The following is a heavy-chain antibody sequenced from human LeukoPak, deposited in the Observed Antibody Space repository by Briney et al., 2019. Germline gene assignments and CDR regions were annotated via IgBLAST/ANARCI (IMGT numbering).Heavy chain of an antibody. Sequence: GGSLRLSCAASGFTFSSYAMSWVRQAPGKGLEWVSAISGSGGSTYYADSVKGRFTISRDNSKNTLYLQMNSLRAEDTAVYYCARAMYYYDSSGHLCYWGQGTLVTVSS. CDR2: ISGSGGST. J-gene: IGHJ4*02. CDR1: GFTFSSYA. CDR3: ARAMYYYDSSGHLCY. V-gene: IGHV3-23*01. D-gene: IGHD3-22*01.